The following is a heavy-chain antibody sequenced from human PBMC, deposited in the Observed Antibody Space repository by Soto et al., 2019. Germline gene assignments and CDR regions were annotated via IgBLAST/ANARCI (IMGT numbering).Heavy chain of an antibody. Sequence: SVKVSCDASGYTFTSYGISWGRQAPGQGLEWMGWISAYNGNTNYAQKLQGRVTMTTDTSTSTAYMELRSLRSDDTAVYYCARLYSSSSGDWFDPWGQGTLVTVSS. V-gene: IGHV1-18*04. J-gene: IGHJ5*02. CDR1: GYTFTSYG. D-gene: IGHD6-6*01. CDR3: ARLYSSSSGDWFDP. CDR2: ISAYNGNT.